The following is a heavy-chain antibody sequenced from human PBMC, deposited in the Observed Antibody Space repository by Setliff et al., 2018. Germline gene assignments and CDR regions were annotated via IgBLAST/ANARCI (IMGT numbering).Heavy chain of an antibody. Sequence: PSETLSLTCTVSGGSISSDYWSWIRQPPGKGLEWIGYIYSSGSTKYNPSLKSRVTISVDTSKNQFSLKLNSVTAADTAIYYCARTYYYASRRSGYYYYYYYMDVWGKGTTVTVSS. V-gene: IGHV4-4*08. J-gene: IGHJ6*03. CDR1: GGSISSDY. CDR3: ARTYYYASRRSGYYYYYYYMDV. D-gene: IGHD3-10*01. CDR2: IYSSGST.